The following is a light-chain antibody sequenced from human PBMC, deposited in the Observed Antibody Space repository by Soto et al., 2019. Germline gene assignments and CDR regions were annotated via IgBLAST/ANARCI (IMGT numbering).Light chain of an antibody. J-gene: IGLJ2*01. Sequence: SALTQPPSASGSPGQSVTISCTGTSSDVGGYNYVSWYQQHPGKVPKLMIYEVNKRPSGVPDRFSGSKSGNTASLTVSGLQAEDGADYYCSSYAGSNKEVFGGGTQLTVL. CDR1: SSDVGGYNY. V-gene: IGLV2-8*01. CDR2: EVN. CDR3: SSYAGSNKEV.